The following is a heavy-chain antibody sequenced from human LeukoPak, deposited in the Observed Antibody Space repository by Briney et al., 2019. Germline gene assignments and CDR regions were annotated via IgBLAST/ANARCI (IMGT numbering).Heavy chain of an antibody. CDR2: IYYSGST. D-gene: IGHD4-23*01. Sequence: PSETLSLTCTVPGGSIGSYYWSWIRQPPGKGLEWIGYIYYSGSTNYNPSLTSRVTISVETSKNQFSLKLSSVTSADTAVSYCARVDGGNALAFDIWGQGTMVTVSS. J-gene: IGHJ3*02. CDR3: ARVDGGNALAFDI. V-gene: IGHV4-59*01. CDR1: GGSIGSYY.